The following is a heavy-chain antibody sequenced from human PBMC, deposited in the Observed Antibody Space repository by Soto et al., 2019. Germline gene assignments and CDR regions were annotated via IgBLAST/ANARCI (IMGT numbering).Heavy chain of an antibody. V-gene: IGHV4-4*02. J-gene: IGHJ4*02. Sequence: PSETLSLTCAVSGGSISSSNWWSWVRQPPGKGLEWIGEIYHSGSTNYNPSLKSRVTISVDKSKNQFSLKLSSVTAADTVVYYCAREGLAYCGGDCYPNNFDYWGQGTLVT. D-gene: IGHD2-21*02. CDR1: GGSISSSNW. CDR3: AREGLAYCGGDCYPNNFDY. CDR2: IYHSGST.